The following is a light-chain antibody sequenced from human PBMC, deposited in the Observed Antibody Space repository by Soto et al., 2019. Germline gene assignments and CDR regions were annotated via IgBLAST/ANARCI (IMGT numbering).Light chain of an antibody. J-gene: IGKJ1*01. CDR1: QSINSW. V-gene: IGKV1-5*03. CDR2: KAS. CDR3: QQYNSYPWT. Sequence: DIQMTQSPSTLSASVGDRVTITCRARQSINSWLAWYQQKPGKAPKLLIYKASSLESGVPSRFSGSESGTEFTLTISSLQPDDFATYYCQQYNSYPWTFGQGTRWIS.